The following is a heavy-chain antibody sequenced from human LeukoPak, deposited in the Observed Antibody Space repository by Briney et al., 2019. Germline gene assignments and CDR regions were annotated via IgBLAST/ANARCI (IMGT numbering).Heavy chain of an antibody. CDR2: MTGSGGST. CDR3: AKMAGGVYSSSWYLDY. Sequence: GGSLRPSCAASGFTFSSYAMSWVRQAPGKGLEWVSTMTGSGGSTSYAASVKGRFTISRDNSENTLYLQMNSLRAEDTAVYYCAKMAGGVYSSSWYLDYWGQGTLVTVSS. V-gene: IGHV3-23*01. J-gene: IGHJ4*02. D-gene: IGHD6-13*01. CDR1: GFTFSSYA.